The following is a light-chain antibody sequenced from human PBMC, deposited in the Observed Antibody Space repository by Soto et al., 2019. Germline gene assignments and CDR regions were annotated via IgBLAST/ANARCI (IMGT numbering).Light chain of an antibody. CDR3: QQYGSSPGT. CDR1: QTVSDNF. V-gene: IGKV3-20*01. Sequence: EIVLTQSPGTLSLSPGERATLSCRASQTVSDNFLAWYRQKPGQAPRLLIYGASSRATGIPDRFSGSGSGTDFTLTISRLETEDFAVYYCQQYGSSPGTFGQGTAVEI. J-gene: IGKJ1*01. CDR2: GAS.